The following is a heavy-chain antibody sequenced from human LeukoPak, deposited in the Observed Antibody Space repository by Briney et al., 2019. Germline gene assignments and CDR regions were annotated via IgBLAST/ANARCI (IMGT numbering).Heavy chain of an antibody. D-gene: IGHD3-9*01. V-gene: IGHV4-59*01. J-gene: IGHJ4*02. CDR2: IYYSGST. Sequence: SETLSLTYTVSGGSISGYYWTWIRQPPGKGLEWIGYIYYSGSTSYNPSLKSRVTISVDTSKNQFSLKLSSVTAADTAVYYCARALTGRGGSDYWGQGTLVTVSS. CDR3: ARALTGRGGSDY. CDR1: GGSISGYY.